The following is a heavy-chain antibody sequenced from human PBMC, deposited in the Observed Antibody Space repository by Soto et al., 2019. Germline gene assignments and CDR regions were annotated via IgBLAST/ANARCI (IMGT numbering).Heavy chain of an antibody. Sequence: QVQLVQSGAEEKKPGASMRVSCKASGYMFTSYAIHWVRQAPGQGLEWMGWINAGNGNTQYSQKFQGRVTITRDTVASTAYMELSSLRSEDTAVYYCARAEYGECEDSWGQGTLVTVSS. D-gene: IGHD4-17*01. CDR3: ARAEYGECEDS. CDR1: GYMFTSYA. J-gene: IGHJ5*01. CDR2: INAGNGNT. V-gene: IGHV1-3*05.